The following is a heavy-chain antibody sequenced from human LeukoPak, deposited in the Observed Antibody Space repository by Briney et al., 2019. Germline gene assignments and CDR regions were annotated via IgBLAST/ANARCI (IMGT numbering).Heavy chain of an antibody. D-gene: IGHD1-7*01. Sequence: ASVKVSCKASGGTFSGYAISWVRQAPGQGLEWMGGIIPIFGTANYAQKFQGRVTITADESTSTAYMELSSLRSEDTAVYYCARDDGKLELRSAFDYWGQGTLVTVSS. CDR2: IIPIFGTA. J-gene: IGHJ4*02. CDR1: GGTFSGYA. V-gene: IGHV1-69*13. CDR3: ARDDGKLELRSAFDY.